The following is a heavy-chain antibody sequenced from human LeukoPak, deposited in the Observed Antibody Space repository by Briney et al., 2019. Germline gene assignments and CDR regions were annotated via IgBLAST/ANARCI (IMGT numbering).Heavy chain of an antibody. J-gene: IGHJ4*02. D-gene: IGHD5-18*01. V-gene: IGHV1-2*02. CDR3: ARGLAWTQLWKPPDY. CDR2: INPNSGGT. CDR1: GYTFTGYY. Sequence: ASVKVSCKASGYTFTGYYMHWVRQAPGQGLEWMGWINPNSGGTNYAQKFQGRVTMTRDTSISTAYMELSRLRSDDTAVYYCARGLAWTQLWKPPDYWGQGTLVTVSS.